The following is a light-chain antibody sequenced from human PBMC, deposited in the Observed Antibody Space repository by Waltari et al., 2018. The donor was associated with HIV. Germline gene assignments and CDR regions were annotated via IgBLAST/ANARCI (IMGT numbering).Light chain of an antibody. Sequence: DIQMTQSLSTLSASVGDKIIITCRASQSISNWLAWFQQKPGKDPKLLIYKASNLESGVPSRFSGSGSGTDFTLTINGLQPDDFATYFCQQYSSDPLTFGRGTRVEVK. CDR2: KAS. J-gene: IGKJ4*01. V-gene: IGKV1-5*03. CDR1: QSISNW. CDR3: QQYSSDPLT.